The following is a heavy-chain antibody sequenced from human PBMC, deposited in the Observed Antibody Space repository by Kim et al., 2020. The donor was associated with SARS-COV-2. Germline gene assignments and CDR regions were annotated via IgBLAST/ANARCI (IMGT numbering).Heavy chain of an antibody. CDR3: ARLIYGDYYNWYFDL. D-gene: IGHD4-17*01. Sequence: PSRRSRVTISADTSKNQFSLTLSSVTAADTAVYYCARLIYGDYYNWYFDLWGRGTLVTVSS. V-gene: IGHV4-61*07. J-gene: IGHJ2*01.